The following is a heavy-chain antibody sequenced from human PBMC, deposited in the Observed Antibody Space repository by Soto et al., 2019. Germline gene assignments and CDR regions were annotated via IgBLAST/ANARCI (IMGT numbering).Heavy chain of an antibody. CDR3: AKDSGRGSADYFFDY. D-gene: IGHD3-10*01. V-gene: IGHV3-30*18. CDR1: GFTFSNYG. CDR2: ISFDGGDK. Sequence: QVQLVESGGGVVQPGRSLRLSCAASGFTFSNYGMHWVRRDPGKGLEWVAVISFDGGDKKSADSVKGRFTISRDNSKNTLYLQRNSLRAEDTALYYCAKDSGRGSADYFFDYWGRGTLVTVSS. J-gene: IGHJ4*02.